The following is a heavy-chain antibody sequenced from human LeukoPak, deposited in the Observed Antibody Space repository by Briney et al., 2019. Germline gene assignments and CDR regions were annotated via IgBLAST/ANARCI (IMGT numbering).Heavy chain of an antibody. CDR2: ISSSSSYI. CDR1: GFTFSSYS. CDR3: ARDYGMYGMDV. D-gene: IGHD3-10*01. V-gene: IGHV3-21*01. Sequence: GGSLRLSCAASGFTFSSYSMNWARQAPGKGLEWVSSISSSSSYIYYADSVKGRFTISRDNAKNSLYLQMNSLRAEDTAVYYCARDYGMYGMDVWGQGTTVTVSS. J-gene: IGHJ6*02.